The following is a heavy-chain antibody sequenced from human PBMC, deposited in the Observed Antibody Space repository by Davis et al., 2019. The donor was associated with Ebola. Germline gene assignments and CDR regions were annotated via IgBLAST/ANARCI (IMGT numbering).Heavy chain of an antibody. J-gene: IGHJ6*02. Sequence: SETLSLTCGVSGGSFTSYWWIWIRQPPGKGLEWIGYIYYSGSTNYNPSLKSRVTISVDTSKNQFSLKLSSVTAADTAVYYCARWSWVPAPITRYYYYGMDVWGQGTTVTVSS. CDR3: ARWSWVPAPITRYYYYGMDV. CDR1: GGSFTSYW. V-gene: IGHV4-59*08. CDR2: IYYSGST. D-gene: IGHD2-2*02.